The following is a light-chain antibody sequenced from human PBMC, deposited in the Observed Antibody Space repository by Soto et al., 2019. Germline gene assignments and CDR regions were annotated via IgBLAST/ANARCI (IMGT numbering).Light chain of an antibody. J-gene: IGLJ1*01. CDR2: EVV. V-gene: IGLV2-8*01. CDR3: KSYAGSNTYV. Sequence: QSALTQPASVSGSPGQSITISCTGTKNDIGVYDFVSWYQHHPGKAPRLIIYEVVQRPSGVPGRFSGSKSGNTASLTISGLQAADEADYFCKSYAGSNTYVFGSGTKVTVL. CDR1: KNDIGVYDF.